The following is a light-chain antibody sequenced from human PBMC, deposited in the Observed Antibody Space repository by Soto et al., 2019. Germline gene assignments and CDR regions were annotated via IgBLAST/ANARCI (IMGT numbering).Light chain of an antibody. J-gene: IGKJ1*01. V-gene: IGKV1-5*01. CDR2: DAS. CDR3: QQYNSYSRT. CDR1: HSISNW. Sequence: DIQMTQSPSTLSASVGDRVTITCRASHSISNWLAWYQQRPGKAPELLIYDASSLKSGVPSRFSGSGSGTEFTLTITSLQPDDLATYYCQQYNSYSRTFGQGTKVDIK.